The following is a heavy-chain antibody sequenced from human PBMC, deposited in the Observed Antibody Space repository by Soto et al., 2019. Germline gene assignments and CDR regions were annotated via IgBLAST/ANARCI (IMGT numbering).Heavy chain of an antibody. CDR1: GFTFSSHA. V-gene: IGHV3-23*01. Sequence: EVQLLESGGDLVQPGGSLRLSCAASGFTFSSHAMSWVRQAPGKGLEWVSVITNTGGDTLYADSVKGRFTISRDNSKNTLYLQMNSLRAEDTAIYYCARASGESYPGSRVFDSWGQGTRVTGSS. D-gene: IGHD3-10*01. CDR3: ARASGESYPGSRVFDS. J-gene: IGHJ4*02. CDR2: ITNTGGDT.